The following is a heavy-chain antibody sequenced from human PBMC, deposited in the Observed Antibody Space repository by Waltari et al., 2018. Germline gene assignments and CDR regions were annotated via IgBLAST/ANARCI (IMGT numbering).Heavy chain of an antibody. CDR2: IYHSGST. V-gene: IGHV4-38-2*01. Sequence: QVQLQESGPGLVKPSETLSLTCAVPGYSISRGYYWGWIRQPPGKGLEWIGSIYHSGSTYYNPSLKSRVTISVDTSKNQFSLKLSSVTAADTAVYYCASWGGYCSGGSCYPFDYWGQGNLVTVSS. J-gene: IGHJ4*02. CDR1: GYSISRGYY. D-gene: IGHD2-15*01. CDR3: ASWGGYCSGGSCYPFDY.